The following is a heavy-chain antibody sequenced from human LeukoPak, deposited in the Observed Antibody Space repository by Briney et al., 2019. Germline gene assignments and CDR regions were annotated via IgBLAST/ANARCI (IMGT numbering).Heavy chain of an antibody. CDR2: ISGSDGST. D-gene: IGHD2-15*01. Sequence: PGGSLRLSCAASGFTFSSYAMSWVRQAPGKGLEWVSTISGSDGSTYYADSVKGRFTISRDNSKNTMYLQMNSLRAEDTAVYYCAKRLVAGYCSGGSCYPEHYFDYWGQGTLVTVSS. J-gene: IGHJ4*02. V-gene: IGHV3-23*01. CDR1: GFTFSSYA. CDR3: AKRLVAGYCSGGSCYPEHYFDY.